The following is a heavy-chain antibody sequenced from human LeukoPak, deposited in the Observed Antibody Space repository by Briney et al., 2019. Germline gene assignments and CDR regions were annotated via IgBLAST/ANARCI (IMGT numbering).Heavy chain of an antibody. Sequence: RSSETLFLTCAVYGGSFSGFHWNWIRQPPGKGLEWIGDINHSGSTHYNPSLTSRVTISVDKSKNQFSLKLSSVTAADTAVYYCARDGVVAATLGAFDIWGQGTMVTVSS. V-gene: IGHV4-34*01. J-gene: IGHJ3*02. CDR1: GGSFSGFH. D-gene: IGHD2-15*01. CDR3: ARDGVVAATLGAFDI. CDR2: INHSGST.